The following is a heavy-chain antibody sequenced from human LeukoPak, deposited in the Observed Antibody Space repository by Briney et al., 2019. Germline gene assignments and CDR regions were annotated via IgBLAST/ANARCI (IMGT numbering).Heavy chain of an antibody. CDR1: GYTFTGYY. CDR3: AKNRLYYYGSGRNWFDP. CDR2: INPNSGGT. J-gene: IGHJ5*02. Sequence: ASVKVSCKASGYTFTGYYMHWVRQAPGQGLEWMGWINPNSGGTNYAQMFQGRVTMTRDTSINTAYMELSRLRSDDTAVYYCAKNRLYYYGSGRNWFDPWGQGTLVTVSS. V-gene: IGHV1-2*02. D-gene: IGHD3-10*01.